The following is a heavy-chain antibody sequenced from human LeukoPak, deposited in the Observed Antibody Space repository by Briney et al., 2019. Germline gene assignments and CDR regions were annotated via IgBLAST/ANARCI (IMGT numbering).Heavy chain of an antibody. CDR3: ARGYGSGSFRYYYYYMDV. CDR1: GGSISSYY. CDR2: IYYSGST. Sequence: SETLSLTCTVSGGSISSYYWSWIRQPPGKGLEWIGYIYYSGSTNYNPSLKSRVTISVDTSKNQFSLKLSSVTAADTAVYYCARGYGSGSFRYYYYYMDVWGKGTTVTISS. D-gene: IGHD3-10*01. V-gene: IGHV4-59*01. J-gene: IGHJ6*03.